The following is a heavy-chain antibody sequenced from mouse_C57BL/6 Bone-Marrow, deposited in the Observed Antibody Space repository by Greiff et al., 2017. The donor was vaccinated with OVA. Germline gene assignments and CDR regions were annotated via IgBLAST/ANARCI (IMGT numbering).Heavy chain of an antibody. Sequence: VQGVESGAELVRPGASVKLSCKASGYTFTDYYINWVKQRPGQGLEWIARIYPGSGNTYYNEKFKGKATLTAEKSSSTAYMQLSSLTSEDSAVYFCARTFYAMDYWGQGTAVTVSS. CDR3: ARTFYAMDY. J-gene: IGHJ4*01. V-gene: IGHV1-76*01. CDR1: GYTFTDYY. CDR2: IYPGSGNT.